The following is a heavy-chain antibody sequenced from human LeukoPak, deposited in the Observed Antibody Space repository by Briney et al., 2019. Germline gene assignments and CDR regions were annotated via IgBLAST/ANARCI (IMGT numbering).Heavy chain of an antibody. V-gene: IGHV3-30*03. CDR3: AGSSGLNWFDP. CDR1: GFTFSSYG. J-gene: IGHJ5*02. D-gene: IGHD5-12*01. CDR2: ISYDGSNK. Sequence: GGSLRLSCAASGFTFSSYGMHWVRQAPGKGLEWVAVISYDGSNKYYADSAKGRFTISRDNSKNTLYLQMNSLRAEDTAVYYCAGSSGLNWFDPWGQGTLVTVSS.